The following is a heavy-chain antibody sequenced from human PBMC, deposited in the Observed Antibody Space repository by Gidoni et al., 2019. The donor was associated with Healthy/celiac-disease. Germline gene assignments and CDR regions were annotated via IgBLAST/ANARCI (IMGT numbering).Heavy chain of an antibody. Sequence: QVQLVQSGAEVKKPGASVKVSCKASGYTFTSSGISWVRQAPGQGLEWMGWISAYNGNTNYAQKLQGRVTMTTDTSTSTAYMELRSLRSDDTAVYYCARDQAPPYVWGSYRESRFDYWGQGTLVTVSS. D-gene: IGHD3-16*01. J-gene: IGHJ4*02. V-gene: IGHV1-18*01. CDR2: ISAYNGNT. CDR1: GYTFTSSG. CDR3: ARDQAPPYVWGSYRESRFDY.